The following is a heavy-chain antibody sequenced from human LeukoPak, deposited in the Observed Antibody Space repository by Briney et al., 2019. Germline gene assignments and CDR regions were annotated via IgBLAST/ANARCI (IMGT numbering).Heavy chain of an antibody. V-gene: IGHV4-59*01. CDR1: GGSISSYY. J-gene: IGHJ4*02. Sequence: PSETLSLTCTVSGGSISSYYWSWIRQPPGKGLEWIGYIYYSGSTSYNPSLKSRVTISVDTSKNQFSLKLSSVTAADTAVYYCARVEMATIGEGFDYWGQGTLVTVSS. CDR2: IYYSGST. CDR3: ARVEMATIGEGFDY. D-gene: IGHD5-24*01.